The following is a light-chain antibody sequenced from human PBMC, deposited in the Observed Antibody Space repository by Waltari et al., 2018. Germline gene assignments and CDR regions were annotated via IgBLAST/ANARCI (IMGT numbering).Light chain of an antibody. CDR1: SGPVTSSHY. CDR2: DSF. Sequence: QAVVTQEPSLTVSPGGTVTLTCGSSSGPVTSSHYPYWLQQRPGQAPRTLIYDSFMKHSWTPARFSGSLLGGKAALTLSGAQAEDEADYYCGRAYSGGVVVYGGGTKLAVL. J-gene: IGLJ2*01. CDR3: GRAYSGGVVV. V-gene: IGLV7-46*01.